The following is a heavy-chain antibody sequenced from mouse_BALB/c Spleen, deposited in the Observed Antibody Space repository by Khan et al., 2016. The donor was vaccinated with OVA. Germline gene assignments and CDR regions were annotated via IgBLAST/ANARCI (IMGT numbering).Heavy chain of an antibody. V-gene: IGHV1-4*01. CDR1: GYTFTSYT. J-gene: IGHJ3*01. D-gene: IGHD2-14*01. Sequence: QVQLQQSGAELARPGASVKMSCKASGYTFTSYTMHWVKQRPGQGLEWLGYINPSSGYTNYTQKFKDKATLTADKSSSTAYMQLSSLTSEDSAVYYCARERAYYKNDGWFAYWGQGTLVTVSA. CDR3: ARERAYYKNDGWFAY. CDR2: INPSSGYT.